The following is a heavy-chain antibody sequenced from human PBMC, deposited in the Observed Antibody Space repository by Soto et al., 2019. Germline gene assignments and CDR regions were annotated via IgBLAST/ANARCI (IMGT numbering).Heavy chain of an antibody. CDR3: AREPGVSSGWYVDY. CDR1: GVSGFTFSKYA. D-gene: IGHD6-19*01. CDR2: IGGTGGFVT. J-gene: IGHJ4*02. Sequence: PGGSLRLSCAASGVSGFTFSKYAMSWVRQAPGKGLEWVSTIGGTGGFVTYYADSVKGRFTISRDNAKTSLYLQMNSLRAEDTAVYYCAREPGVSSGWYVDYWGQGTLVTV. V-gene: IGHV3-23*01.